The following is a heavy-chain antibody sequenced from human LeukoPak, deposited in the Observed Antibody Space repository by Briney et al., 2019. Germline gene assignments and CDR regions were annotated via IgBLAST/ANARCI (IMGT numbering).Heavy chain of an antibody. CDR2: ISATGGST. Sequence: GGSPRLSCAASGFTFSRYAMSWVRQAPGKGLEWVSAISATGGSTYYAESVRGRFTISRDNSKSTLFLQMNSLSAEDTAVYYCAKETIYYFGSGSYDWFDPWGQGTLVTVSS. J-gene: IGHJ5*02. CDR1: GFTFSRYA. V-gene: IGHV3-23*01. CDR3: AKETIYYFGSGSYDWFDP. D-gene: IGHD3-10*01.